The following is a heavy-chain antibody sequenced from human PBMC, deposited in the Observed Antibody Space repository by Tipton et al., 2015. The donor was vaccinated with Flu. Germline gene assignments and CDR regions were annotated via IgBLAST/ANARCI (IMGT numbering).Heavy chain of an antibody. Sequence: TLSLTCAVSGYSISSGYYWGWIRQPPGKGLEWIGSVYHTGSTYYNPSLKSRVAISVDTSNNQFSLKVTSVTAADTAVYFCARGARSSSSPFDYWGQGTLVTVSS. CDR1: GYSISSGYY. CDR3: ARGARSSSSPFDY. V-gene: IGHV4-38-2*01. D-gene: IGHD6-6*01. J-gene: IGHJ4*02. CDR2: VYHTGST.